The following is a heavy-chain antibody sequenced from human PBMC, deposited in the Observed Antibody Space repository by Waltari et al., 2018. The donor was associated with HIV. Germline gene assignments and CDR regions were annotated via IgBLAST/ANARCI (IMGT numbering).Heavy chain of an antibody. CDR1: GFPFSSSW. V-gene: IGHV3-74*01. CDR3: ARGDYGGNIPVYCDY. J-gene: IGHJ4*02. CDR2: MNSGGSST. D-gene: IGHD4-17*01. Sequence: EVQLVESGGGFVQPGASLRLSCIASGFPFSSSWMHWVRQAPGKGLVWGAGMNSGGSSTREADSVKGRCTSARDNAKNTRYRQRNSLRAEETAIYYGARGDYGGNIPVYCDYWGQGTLVAVSS.